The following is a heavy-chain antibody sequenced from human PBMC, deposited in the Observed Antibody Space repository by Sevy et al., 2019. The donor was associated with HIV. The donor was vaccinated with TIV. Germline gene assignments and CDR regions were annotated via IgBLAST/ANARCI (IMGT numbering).Heavy chain of an antibody. J-gene: IGHJ6*03. CDR1: GFTFDDYT. CDR2: ISWDGGST. CDR3: AKDGGGSYTYYYYMDV. Sequence: GGSLRLSCAASGFTFDDYTMHWVRQAPGKGLEWVSLISWDGGSTYYADSVKGRFTISRDNSKNSLYLQMNSLRTEDTALYYSAKDGGGSYTYYYYMDVWGKGTTVTVSS. V-gene: IGHV3-43*01. D-gene: IGHD1-26*01.